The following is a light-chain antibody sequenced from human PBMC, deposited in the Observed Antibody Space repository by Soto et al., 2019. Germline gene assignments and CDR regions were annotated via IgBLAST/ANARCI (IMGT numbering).Light chain of an antibody. J-gene: IGKJ1*01. CDR2: GAS. CDR3: QQYDGWPRT. CDR1: QRISSN. V-gene: IGKV3-15*01. Sequence: EIVMTQSPATLSVSPGERATLSCRASQRISSNLAWYQQEPGQAPRLLIYGASSRASGVPARFSGSGSGTDFTLTISSLQSEDFVVYYCQQYDGWPRTFGQGTKVDIK.